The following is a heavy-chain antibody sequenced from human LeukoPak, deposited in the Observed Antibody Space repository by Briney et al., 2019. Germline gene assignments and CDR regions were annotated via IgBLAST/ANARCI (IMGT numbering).Heavy chain of an antibody. D-gene: IGHD6-19*01. J-gene: IGHJ4*02. CDR1: GGPISSSSYY. V-gene: IGHV4-39*01. Sequence: PSETLSLTFTVSGGPISSSSYYRGWIRQPPGKGLGWIGGIYYSGSTYYNPSLKSRVTISVDTSKNQFSLKLSSVTAADTAVYYCARLNSLGYSSGWYPDYWGQGTLVTVSS. CDR3: ARLNSLGYSSGWYPDY. CDR2: IYYSGST.